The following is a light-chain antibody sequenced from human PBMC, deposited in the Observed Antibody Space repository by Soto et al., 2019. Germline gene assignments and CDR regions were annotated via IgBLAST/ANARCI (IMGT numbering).Light chain of an antibody. Sequence: QAVVTQEPSLTVSLGGTVTLTCASSTGAVTSDYSPNWFQQKPGQAPRALIYTTSNKYSWTPARFSGSLLGGKAALTLSGVQPEDEAEYYCLLYYGGVYVFGTGTKLTVL. CDR3: LLYYGGVYV. CDR1: TGAVTSDYS. CDR2: TTS. V-gene: IGLV7-43*01. J-gene: IGLJ1*01.